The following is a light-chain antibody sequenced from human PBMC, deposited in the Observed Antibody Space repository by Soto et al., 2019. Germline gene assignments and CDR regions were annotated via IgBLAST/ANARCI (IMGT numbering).Light chain of an antibody. CDR1: QSINNW. CDR3: QQYNNWPWT. V-gene: IGKV1-5*01. J-gene: IGKJ1*01. Sequence: DIQMTQSPSTLSASVGDRVTITCRASQSINNWLAWYQQKPGKAPKFLIYDASNLESGVPARFSGSGSGTEFTLTISSLQSEDFAVYYCQQYNNWPWTFGQGTKV. CDR2: DAS.